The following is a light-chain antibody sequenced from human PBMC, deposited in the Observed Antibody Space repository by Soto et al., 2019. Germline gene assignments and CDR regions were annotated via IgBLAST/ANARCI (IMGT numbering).Light chain of an antibody. CDR1: QSVTSSY. Sequence: EILLTQSPGTLSLSPGERATLSCRASQSVTSSYLAWYQQKPCQAPRLLIYGASSRATGIPDRLSGSGSGTDFPLTISRMQPEDCAVYYCQQYGSSPRFGHGTKVDIK. V-gene: IGKV3-20*01. CDR3: QQYGSSPR. J-gene: IGKJ1*01. CDR2: GAS.